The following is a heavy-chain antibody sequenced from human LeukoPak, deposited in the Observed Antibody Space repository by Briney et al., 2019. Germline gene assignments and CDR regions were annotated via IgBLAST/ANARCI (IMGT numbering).Heavy chain of an antibody. CDR1: GSSISSSSYY. CDR2: IYHSGST. J-gene: IGHJ5*02. V-gene: IGHV4-39*07. CDR3: ARAVLWFGELSWFDP. Sequence: NSSETLSLTCTVSGSSISSSSYYWGWIRQPPGKGLEWIGSIYHSGSTYYNPSLKSRVTISVDTSKNQFSLKLSSVTAADTAVYYCARAVLWFGELSWFDPWGQGTLVTVSS. D-gene: IGHD3-10*01.